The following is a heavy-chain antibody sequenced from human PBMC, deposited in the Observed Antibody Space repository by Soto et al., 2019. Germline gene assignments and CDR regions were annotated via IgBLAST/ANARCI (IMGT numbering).Heavy chain of an antibody. CDR3: ARYSGYEGLRFDP. CDR2: IYYSGST. D-gene: IGHD5-12*01. V-gene: IGHV4-30-4*01. J-gene: IGHJ5*02. CDR1: GGSVSSGNDY. Sequence: SETLSLTCTVSGGSVSSGNDYWSWIRQPPGKGLEWIGYIYYSGSTYYNPSLKSRVTISVDTSKNQFSLKLSSVTAADTAVYYCARYSGYEGLRFDPWGQGTLVTVSS.